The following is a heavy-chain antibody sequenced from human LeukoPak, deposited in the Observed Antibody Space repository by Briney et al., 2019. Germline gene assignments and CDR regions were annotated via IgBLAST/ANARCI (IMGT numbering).Heavy chain of an antibody. CDR2: ISYDGSNK. CDR3: ARENYDVLTYFGTGMDV. J-gene: IGHJ6*02. V-gene: IGHV3-30-3*01. Sequence: PGGSLRLSCAASGFTFSSYAMHWVRQAPGKGLEWVAVISYDGSNKYYADSVKGRFTISRDNAKKSLYLLMNSLRAEDTAVYYCARENYDVLTYFGTGMDVWGQGTTVTVSS. CDR1: GFTFSSYA. D-gene: IGHD3-9*01.